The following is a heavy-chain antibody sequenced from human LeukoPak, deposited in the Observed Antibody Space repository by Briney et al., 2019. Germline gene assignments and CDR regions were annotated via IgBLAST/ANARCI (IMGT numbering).Heavy chain of an antibody. Sequence: SEALSLTCTVSGGSISSSSYCWGWIRQPPGKGLEWIGSICYSGSTFYNPSLKSRVTLSVDTSKNQFSLKLSSVTAADTAVYYCARTENFIPEDCFDPWGQGTLVTVSS. CDR3: ARTENFIPEDCFDP. D-gene: IGHD2-2*02. V-gene: IGHV4-39*01. J-gene: IGHJ5*02. CDR1: GGSISSSSYC. CDR2: ICYSGST.